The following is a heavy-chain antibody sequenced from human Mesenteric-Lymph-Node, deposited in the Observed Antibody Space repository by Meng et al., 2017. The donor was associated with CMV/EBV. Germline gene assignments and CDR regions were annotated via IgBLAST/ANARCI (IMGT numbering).Heavy chain of an antibody. CDR3: AKDQKEKAAISPGYNAMDV. D-gene: IGHD6-25*01. V-gene: IGHV3-23*01. J-gene: IGHJ6*02. CDR2: SSGSGFGT. CDR1: GFTFSSFA. Sequence: GGSLRLSCAASGFTFSSFAMSWVRQAPGKGLEWVSASSGSGFGTYYADSVKGRFTVSRDSSRNTLYLQMNSLRVEDTAVFYCAKDQKEKAAISPGYNAMDVWGQGTTVTVSS.